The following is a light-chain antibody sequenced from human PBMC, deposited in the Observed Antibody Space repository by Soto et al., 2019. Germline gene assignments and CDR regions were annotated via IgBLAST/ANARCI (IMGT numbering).Light chain of an antibody. Sequence: EIMMMQSPAALSVTQGERATLSCRASQSVRSNLAWYQQKPGQAPRLLIYGASTRATGIAARFSGSGSGTEFTLTISSLQSEDFAVYYCQQYNNCPPITVGQGTDWRLN. CDR3: QQYNNCPPIT. CDR2: GAS. CDR1: QSVRSN. V-gene: IGKV3-15*01. J-gene: IGKJ5*01.